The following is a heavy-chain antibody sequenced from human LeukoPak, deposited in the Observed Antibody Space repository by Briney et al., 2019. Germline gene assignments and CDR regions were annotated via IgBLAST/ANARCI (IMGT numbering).Heavy chain of an antibody. V-gene: IGHV3-66*01. J-gene: IGHJ4*02. CDR1: GGSISSGGYY. CDR3: ASPRVGY. Sequence: PSETLSLTCTVSGGSISSGGYYWSWVRQAPGKGLEWVSVIYSGGGGSTYYADSVQGRFTISRDNSKNTLYLQMNTLRAEDTAVYYCASPRVGYWGQGTLVTVSS. CDR2: IYSGGGGST.